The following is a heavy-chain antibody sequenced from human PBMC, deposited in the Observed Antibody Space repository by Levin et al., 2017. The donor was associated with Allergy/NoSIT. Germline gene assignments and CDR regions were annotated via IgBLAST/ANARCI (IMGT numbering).Heavy chain of an antibody. D-gene: IGHD3-10*01. J-gene: IGHJ4*02. V-gene: IGHV3-7*01. CDR3: ARDHDGDDEYFDF. CDR1: GFTFRTFW. Sequence: LSLTCAASGFTFRTFWMSWVRQAPGKGPEWVANIKQDGSDKYYVDSVEGRFTVSRDNAKNSLYLQMNSLRVEDTAVYYCARDHDGDDEYFDFWGQGTLVTVSS. CDR2: IKQDGSDK.